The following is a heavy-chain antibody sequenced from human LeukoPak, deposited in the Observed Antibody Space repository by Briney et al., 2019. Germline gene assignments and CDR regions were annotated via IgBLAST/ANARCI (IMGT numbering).Heavy chain of an antibody. CDR2: ISGSGGST. CDR1: GFNFSSYA. Sequence: PGGSLRLSCAASGFNFSSYAMSWVRQAPGKGLEWVSAISGSGGSTYYADSVKGRFTISRDNSKNTLYLQMNSLRAEDTAVYYCAKHSGGSCYSSFDYWGQGTLVTVSS. V-gene: IGHV3-23*01. J-gene: IGHJ4*02. D-gene: IGHD2-15*01. CDR3: AKHSGGSCYSSFDY.